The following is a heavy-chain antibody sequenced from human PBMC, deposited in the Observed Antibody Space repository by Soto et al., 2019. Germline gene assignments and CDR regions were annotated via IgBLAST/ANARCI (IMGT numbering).Heavy chain of an antibody. V-gene: IGHV1-18*01. Sequence: QGQLLQSGDEVKKPGASVRVSCRASGYDFTSYGISWVRQAPGQGLEWVSWISAYNGKRDTAQKFQGRVTMILDTSTDTAHMERGDFTSADTAVYYCARGRIVASINDAFEIWGQGTMVAVSS. CDR2: ISAYNGKR. D-gene: IGHD2-21*01. CDR3: ARGRIVASINDAFEI. J-gene: IGHJ3*02. CDR1: GYDFTSYG.